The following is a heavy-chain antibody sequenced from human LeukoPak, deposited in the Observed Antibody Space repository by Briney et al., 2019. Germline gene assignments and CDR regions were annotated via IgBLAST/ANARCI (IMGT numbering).Heavy chain of an antibody. J-gene: IGHJ4*02. D-gene: IGHD4-17*01. V-gene: IGHV3-33*01. Sequence: GGSQRLSCEASGFRFNTYDMHWVRQAPGKGLAWVAVIWFDGSQQYYADSVKGRFAISRDNSKNMVFLQMNSLRVEDTGIYYCVREAGSDYLFDSWGQGTLVTVSS. CDR2: IWFDGSQQ. CDR1: GFRFNTYD. CDR3: VREAGSDYLFDS.